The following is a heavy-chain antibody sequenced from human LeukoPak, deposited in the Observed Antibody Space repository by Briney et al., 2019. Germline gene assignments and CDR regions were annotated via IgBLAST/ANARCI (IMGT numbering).Heavy chain of an antibody. D-gene: IGHD1-1*01. CDR1: GFTVSSNY. CDR2: IYSGGTT. J-gene: IGHJ4*02. Sequence: GGSLRLSCAASGFTVSSNYMSWVRQAPGKGLEWVSAIYSGGTTYYADSVKGRFTISRDNSKNTLYLQMNTLGAEDTAVYYCARHTTSSFDYWGQGTLVTVSS. V-gene: IGHV3-66*04. CDR3: ARHTTSSFDY.